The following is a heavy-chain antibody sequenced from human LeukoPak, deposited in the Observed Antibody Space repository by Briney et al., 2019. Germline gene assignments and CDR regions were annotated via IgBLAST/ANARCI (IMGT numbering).Heavy chain of an antibody. CDR2: INHSGST. D-gene: IGHD6-13*01. CDR3: ARRVRQQLARAYFDY. J-gene: IGHJ4*02. CDR1: GGSISSSRYY. V-gene: IGHV4-39*07. Sequence: SETLSLTCTVSGGSISSSRYYWSWIRQPPGKGLEWIGEINHSGSTNYNPSLKSRVTISVDTSKNQFSLKLSSVTAADTAVYYCARRVRQQLARAYFDYWGQGTLVTVSS.